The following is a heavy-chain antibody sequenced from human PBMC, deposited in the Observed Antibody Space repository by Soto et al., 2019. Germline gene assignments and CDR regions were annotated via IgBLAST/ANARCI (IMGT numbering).Heavy chain of an antibody. J-gene: IGHJ6*02. Sequence: SETLSLTCTVSGGSISSSSYYWGWIRQPPGRGLEWIGSIYYSGSTYYNPSLKSRVTISVDTSKNQFSLKLSSVTAADTAVYYCARGHGSGSYYYYGMDVWGQGTTVTVSS. CDR1: GGSISSSSYY. CDR3: ARGHGSGSYYYYGMDV. CDR2: IYYSGST. D-gene: IGHD3-10*01. V-gene: IGHV4-39*01.